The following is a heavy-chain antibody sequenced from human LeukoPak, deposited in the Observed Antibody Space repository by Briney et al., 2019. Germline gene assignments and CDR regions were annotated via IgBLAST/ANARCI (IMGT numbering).Heavy chain of an antibody. D-gene: IGHD6-6*01. V-gene: IGHV1-2*02. J-gene: IGHJ3*02. Sequence: ASVKVSCKASGYTFTGYYMHWVRQAPGQGLEWMGWINPNSGGTNYAQKFQGRVTMTRDTSISTAYMELSRLRSDDTAVYYCAGGDSSSARGAFDIWGQGTMVTVSS. CDR1: GYTFTGYY. CDR2: INPNSGGT. CDR3: AGGDSSSARGAFDI.